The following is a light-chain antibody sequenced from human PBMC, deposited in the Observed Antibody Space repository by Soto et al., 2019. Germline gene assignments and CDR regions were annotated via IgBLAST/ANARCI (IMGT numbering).Light chain of an antibody. CDR1: QTISSW. J-gene: IGKJ1*01. CDR3: QQYKNYRT. CDR2: KAS. V-gene: IGKV1-5*03. Sequence: DIQMTQSPSTLSGSVGDRVTITCRASQTISSWLAWYQQKPGKAPKLLIYKASTLKSGVPSRFSGSGSGTEFTLTISSLQPDDFATYYCQQYKNYRTFGPGTKVDIK.